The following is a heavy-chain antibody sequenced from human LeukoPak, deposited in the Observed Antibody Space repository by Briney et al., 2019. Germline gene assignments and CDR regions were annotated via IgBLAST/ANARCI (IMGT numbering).Heavy chain of an antibody. V-gene: IGHV3-48*02. Sequence: YPGGSLRLSCAASGFTFSSYGMNWVRQVRQAPGKGLEWLSYISSSDNTIYYADSVKGRFTISRDKAKNSLYLHMNGLRDEDTAVYYCARAMRSGYDYWGQGTLVTVSS. CDR1: GFTFSSYG. J-gene: IGHJ4*02. D-gene: IGHD5-12*01. CDR3: ARAMRSGYDY. CDR2: ISSSDNTI.